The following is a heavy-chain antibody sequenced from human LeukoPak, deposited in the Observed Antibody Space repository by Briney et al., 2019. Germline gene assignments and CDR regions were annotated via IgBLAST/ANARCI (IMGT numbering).Heavy chain of an antibody. CDR1: GFTFNSYY. CDR3: TRVSYADGGYFDY. CDR2: ISRTTNYT. D-gene: IGHD3-16*01. Sequence: GGSLRLSCAASGFTFNSYYMNWVRQAPGKGLEWVSFISRTTNYTYYTDSVKGRFTISRDNAKNSLYLQMNSLTAEDTAVYYCTRVSYADGGYFDYWGQGTLVTVSS. J-gene: IGHJ4*02. V-gene: IGHV3-21*01.